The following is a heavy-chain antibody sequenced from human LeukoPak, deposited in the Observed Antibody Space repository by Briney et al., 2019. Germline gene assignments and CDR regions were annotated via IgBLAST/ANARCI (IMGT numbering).Heavy chain of an antibody. CDR3: ARESYYDSSGYSHDAFDI. V-gene: IGHV4-39*07. D-gene: IGHD3-22*01. CDR2: LYYSGNT. J-gene: IGHJ3*02. Sequence: PSETLSLTCIVSGGSISSSSYYWGWIRQPPGKGLEWIGSLYYSGNTYYNPSLKSRVTISLDTSKNQFSLKLSSVTAADTAMYYCARESYYDSSGYSHDAFDIWGQGTMVTVSS. CDR1: GGSISSSSYY.